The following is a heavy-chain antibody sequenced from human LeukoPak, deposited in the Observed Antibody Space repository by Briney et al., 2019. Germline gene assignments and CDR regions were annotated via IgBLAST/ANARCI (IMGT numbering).Heavy chain of an antibody. Sequence: GGSLRLSCAASGFTFSNYAMSWVRQAPGKGLEWVSSISSSSSYIYYADSVKGRFTISRDNAKNSLYLQMNSLRAEDTAVYYCASGDVFNYWGQGTLVTVSS. CDR1: GFTFSNYA. D-gene: IGHD4-17*01. CDR2: ISSSSSYI. CDR3: ASGDVFNY. J-gene: IGHJ4*02. V-gene: IGHV3-21*01.